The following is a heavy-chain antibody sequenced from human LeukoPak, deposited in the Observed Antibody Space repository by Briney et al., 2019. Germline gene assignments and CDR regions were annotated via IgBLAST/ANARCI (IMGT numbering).Heavy chain of an antibody. CDR3: ARGQVPTARGYNWFDP. D-gene: IGHD2-2*01. CDR1: GWSFNDYY. CDR2: INARGDT. V-gene: IGHV4-34*01. J-gene: IGHJ5*02. Sequence: SETLSLTFAVYGWSFNDYYWNWIRQPPGKGLDWIGEINARGDTNYNPSLKSRVTISVDTSKKQFSLRLTSLIAADTALYYCARGQVPTARGYNWFDPWGQGTLVTVSS.